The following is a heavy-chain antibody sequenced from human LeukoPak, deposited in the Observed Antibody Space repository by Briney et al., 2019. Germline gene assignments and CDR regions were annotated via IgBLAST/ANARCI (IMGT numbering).Heavy chain of an antibody. CDR2: INPNSGGT. J-gene: IGHJ4*02. V-gene: IGHV1-2*02. D-gene: IGHD2/OR15-2a*01. CDR3: ARDFQTEAPDY. CDR1: RYTFTGYY. Sequence: ASVKVSCKTSRYTFTGYYMHWVRQAPGQGLEWMGWINPNSGGTNYAQKFQGRVTMTRDTSISTAYMELSRLTSDDTAVYYCARDFQTEAPDYWGEGTLVTVSS.